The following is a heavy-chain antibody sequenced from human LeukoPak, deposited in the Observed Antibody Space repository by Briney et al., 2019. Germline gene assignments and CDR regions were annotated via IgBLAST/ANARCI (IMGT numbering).Heavy chain of an antibody. CDR3: ARYYRGGWYYLDY. J-gene: IGHJ4*02. CDR1: AGAVIRYY. V-gene: IGHV4-34*01. CDR2: INHSGST. Sequence: PSETLALTCAVYAGAVIRYYWCWIRQPPGNGVEFIGEINHSGSTNYNPSLKSRVTISVDTSKNQFSLKMSSVTASDTAVYYCARYYRGGWYYLDYWGQATLVTVSS. D-gene: IGHD6-19*01.